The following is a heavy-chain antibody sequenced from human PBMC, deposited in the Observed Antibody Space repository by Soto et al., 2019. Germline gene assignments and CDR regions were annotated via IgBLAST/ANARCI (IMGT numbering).Heavy chain of an antibody. CDR2: ISGSGGST. CDR3: AKDWRGHYYDSSGYYYFDY. J-gene: IGHJ4*02. CDR1: GFTFSSYA. D-gene: IGHD3-22*01. Sequence: SLRLSCAASGFTFSSYAMSWVRQAPGKGLEWVSAISGSGGSTYYADSVKGRFTISRDNSKNTLYLQMNSLRAEDTAVYYCAKDWRGHYYDSSGYYYFDYWGQGTLVTVSS. V-gene: IGHV3-23*01.